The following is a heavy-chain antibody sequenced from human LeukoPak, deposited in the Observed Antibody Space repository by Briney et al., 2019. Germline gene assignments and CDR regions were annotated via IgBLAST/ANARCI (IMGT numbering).Heavy chain of an antibody. V-gene: IGHV1-2*02. D-gene: IGHD6-13*01. Sequence: GSVDVSCKASGYTFTGYYMHGVRQPPGRGVAWVGWINPNSGGTNYAQKFQGRVTMTRDTSISTAYMELRRLRSDDTAVDYCARDSSSSWPADFDPWGQGTLVTVSS. CDR2: INPNSGGT. J-gene: IGHJ5*02. CDR3: ARDSSSSWPADFDP. CDR1: GYTFTGYY.